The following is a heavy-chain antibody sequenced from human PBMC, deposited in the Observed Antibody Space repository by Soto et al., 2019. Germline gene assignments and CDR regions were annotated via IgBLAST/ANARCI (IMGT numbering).Heavy chain of an antibody. Sequence: QITLKESGPTLVKPTQTLTLTCTFSGFSLSSTRMAVGWIRQPPGKALEWLALIYWDDDKRYSPFLKSRLTITKDTSKNQVVLTMPNMDPVDTARYYCAHIVVAGLGYYFAYWGQGTLVTVSS. CDR3: AHIVVAGLGYYFAY. D-gene: IGHD6-19*01. J-gene: IGHJ4*02. CDR2: IYWDDDK. V-gene: IGHV2-5*02. CDR1: GFSLSSTRMA.